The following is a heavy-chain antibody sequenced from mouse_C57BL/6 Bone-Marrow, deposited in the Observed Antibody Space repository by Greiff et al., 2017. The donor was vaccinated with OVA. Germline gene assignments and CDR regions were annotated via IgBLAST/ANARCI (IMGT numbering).Heavy chain of an antibody. Sequence: EVQLVESGGGLVKPGGSLKLSCAASGFTFSSYTMSWVRPTPEKRLEWVATISGGGGNTYYPDSVKGRFTISRDNAKNTLYLQMSSLRSEDTALYYGARRGSSGPLYYAMDYWGQGTSVTVSS. CDR3: ARRGSSGPLYYAMDY. J-gene: IGHJ4*01. D-gene: IGHD3-2*02. CDR1: GFTFSSYT. CDR2: ISGGGGNT. V-gene: IGHV5-9*01.